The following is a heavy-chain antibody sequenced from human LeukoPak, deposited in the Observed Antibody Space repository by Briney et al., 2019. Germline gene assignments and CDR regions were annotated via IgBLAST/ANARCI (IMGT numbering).Heavy chain of an antibody. CDR1: GYTFTSYG. Sequence: ASVKVSCKASGYTFTSYGISWVRQAPGQRLEWMGWINAGNGNTKYSQKFQGRVTITRDTSASTAYMELSSLRSEDTAVYYCARVAPPYYDILTGYRSLYFDYWGQGTLVTVSS. CDR3: ARVAPPYYDILTGYRSLYFDY. CDR2: INAGNGNT. D-gene: IGHD3-9*01. V-gene: IGHV1-3*01. J-gene: IGHJ4*02.